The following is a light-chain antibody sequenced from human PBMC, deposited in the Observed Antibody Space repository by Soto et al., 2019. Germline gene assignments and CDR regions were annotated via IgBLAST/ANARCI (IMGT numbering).Light chain of an antibody. CDR2: GAS. CDR3: QQLHGYPIT. CDR1: QSVSSY. Sequence: EIVLTQSPATLSLSPGERATLSCRASQSVSSYLAWYQQKPGQAPRLLIYGASSRATGIPDRFSGSGSGTDFTLTISRLEPEDFATYYCQQLHGYPITFGQGTRLEIK. V-gene: IGKV3-11*01. J-gene: IGKJ5*01.